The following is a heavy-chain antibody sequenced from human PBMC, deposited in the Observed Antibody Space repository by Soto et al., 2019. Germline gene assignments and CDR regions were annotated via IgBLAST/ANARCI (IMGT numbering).Heavy chain of an antibody. CDR3: ACPYCYGSGSYCHYYYCMDV. CDR2: ISSIWSTI. V-gene: IGHV3-48*03. J-gene: IGHJ6*02. D-gene: IGHD3-10*01. Sequence: AGGSLRLSCAASGFTFSSYEINWVRQAQGKGLEWGSYISSIWSTIYYADSVNSRFTISRDNAKKSPYLQMNSLIAGDTAVYYCACPYCYGSGSYCHYYYCMDVWGQGTTVTVSS. CDR1: GFTFSSYE.